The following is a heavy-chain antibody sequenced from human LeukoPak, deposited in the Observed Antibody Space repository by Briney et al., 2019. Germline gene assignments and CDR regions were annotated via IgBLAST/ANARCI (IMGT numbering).Heavy chain of an antibody. CDR3: ARNPDEHWLDESENWYFDL. Sequence: ASVKVSCKASGYTFIDYYLHWLRQAPGQGLEWMGRINPNRGDTKPAQKFQGRVTMTRDTSISVTYMELSSLQSDDTAVYYCARNPDEHWLDESENWYFDLWGSGTLVTVSS. CDR1: GYTFIDYY. CDR2: INPNRGDT. J-gene: IGHJ2*01. V-gene: IGHV1-2*06. D-gene: IGHD6-19*01.